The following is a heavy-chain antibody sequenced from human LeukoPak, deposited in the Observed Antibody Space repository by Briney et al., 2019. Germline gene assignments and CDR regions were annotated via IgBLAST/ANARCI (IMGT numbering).Heavy chain of an antibody. CDR1: GFTFSSYG. J-gene: IGHJ4*02. Sequence: GGSLRLSCAASGFTFSSYGMHWVRQAPGKGLEWVAVIWYDGSNKYYADSVKGRFTISRDNSKNTLYLQMNSLRAEDMAVYYCAKDLDGYNAFDYWGQGTLVTVSS. V-gene: IGHV3-33*06. CDR3: AKDLDGYNAFDY. D-gene: IGHD5-24*01. CDR2: IWYDGSNK.